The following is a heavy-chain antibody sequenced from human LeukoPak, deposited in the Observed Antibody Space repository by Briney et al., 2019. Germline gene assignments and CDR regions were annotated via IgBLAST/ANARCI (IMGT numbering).Heavy chain of an antibody. CDR3: ARDPPKYIAAAPWGY. V-gene: IGHV1-2*06. Sequence: ASVKVSCTASGYTFTGYYMHWVRQAPGQGLEWMGRINPNSGGTNYAQKFQGRVTMTRDTSISTAYMELSRLRSGDTAVYYCARDPPKYIAAAPWGYWGQGTLVTVSS. J-gene: IGHJ4*02. D-gene: IGHD6-13*01. CDR2: INPNSGGT. CDR1: GYTFTGYY.